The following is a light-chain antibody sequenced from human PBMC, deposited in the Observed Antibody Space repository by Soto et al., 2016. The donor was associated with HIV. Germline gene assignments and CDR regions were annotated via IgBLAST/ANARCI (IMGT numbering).Light chain of an antibody. CDR2: AKN. CDR3: NSRDTSGDHLV. J-gene: IGLJ2*01. CDR1: SLRTYY. V-gene: IGLV3-19*01. Sequence: SSELTQDPAVYVALGQTVTITCQGDSLRTYYASWYQQKPGQAPVLVIYAKNNRPSGIPDRFSGSSSGNTASLTITGAQAEDEADYYCNSRDTSGDHLVFGGGTKLTVL.